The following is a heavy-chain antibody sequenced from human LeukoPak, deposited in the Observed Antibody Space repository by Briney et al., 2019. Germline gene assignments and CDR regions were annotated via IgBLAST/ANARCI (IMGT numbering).Heavy chain of an antibody. CDR2: IIPIFGTA. J-gene: IGHJ3*02. V-gene: IGHV1-69*06. CDR3: AKAFGYSGYDLGDAFDI. D-gene: IGHD5-12*01. Sequence: GASVKVSCKASGGTFSSYAISWVRQAPGQGLEWMGGIIPIFGTANYAQKFQGRVTITADKSTSTAYMELSSLRSEDTAVYYCAKAFGYSGYDLGDAFDIWGQGTMVTVSS. CDR1: GGTFSSYA.